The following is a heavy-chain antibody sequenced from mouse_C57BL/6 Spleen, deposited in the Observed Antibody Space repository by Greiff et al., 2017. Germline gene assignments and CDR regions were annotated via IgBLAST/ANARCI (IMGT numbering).Heavy chain of an antibody. Sequence: VQLQQSGAELVKPGASVKISCKASGYAFSSYWMNWVKQRPGKGLEWIGQIYPGDGDTNYNGKFKGKATLTAVKSSSTAYMQLSSLTSEDSAVYFCARGGLFNAMDYWCQGTSVTVSS. V-gene: IGHV1-80*01. J-gene: IGHJ4*01. CDR1: GYAFSSYW. CDR3: ARGGLFNAMDY. CDR2: IYPGDGDT. D-gene: IGHD1-1*01.